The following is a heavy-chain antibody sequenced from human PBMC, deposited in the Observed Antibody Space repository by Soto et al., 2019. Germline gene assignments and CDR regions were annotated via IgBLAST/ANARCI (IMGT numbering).Heavy chain of an antibody. V-gene: IGHV3-66*01. Sequence: EVQLVESGGGLVQPGGSLRLSCAASGFTVSRNYMSWVRQAPGKGLEWVSVIYSGGSTYYADSVKGRFTISRDNSKNTLYLQMNSLRAEDTAVYYCARVITVTTYYYYFYMDVWGKGTTVTVSS. CDR2: IYSGGST. J-gene: IGHJ6*03. CDR3: ARVITVTTYYYYFYMDV. D-gene: IGHD4-4*01. CDR1: GFTVSRNY.